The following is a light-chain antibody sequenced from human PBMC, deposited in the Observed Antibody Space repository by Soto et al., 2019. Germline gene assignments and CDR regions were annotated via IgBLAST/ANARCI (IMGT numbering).Light chain of an antibody. CDR3: QQYNIYPWT. J-gene: IGKJ1*01. CDR2: KAS. V-gene: IGKV1-5*03. Sequence: DIQMTQSPSTLSASVGDRVTITCRASQNIITWLAWYQQKPGEAPKLLIYKASTLEGEVPSRFSGSGSGTEFTLTISCLQPDDFATYYCQQYNIYPWTFGQGTNVEIK. CDR1: QNIITW.